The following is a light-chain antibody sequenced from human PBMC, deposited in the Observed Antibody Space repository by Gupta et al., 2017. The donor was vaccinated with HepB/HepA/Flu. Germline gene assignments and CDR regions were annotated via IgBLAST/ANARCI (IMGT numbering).Light chain of an antibody. V-gene: IGKV3-15*01. J-gene: IGKJ3*01. CDR3: RQYDDWPL. CDR1: QSISSN. Sequence: EIVMTQSPATLSVSTGERVTLSCRDSQSISSNLAWYQQKPVQAPRLLIYGASTRATGITARFSGSGAGTEFTLTISSPQYEDFVVYYGRQYDDWPLFGPGTRVDFK. CDR2: GAS.